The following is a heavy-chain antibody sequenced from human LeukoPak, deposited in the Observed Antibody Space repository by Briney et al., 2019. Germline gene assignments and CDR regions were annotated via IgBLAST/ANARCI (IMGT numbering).Heavy chain of an antibody. CDR3: ARSVTYNWFDP. Sequence: ASVKVSCKASGYTFTSYDINWVRQATGQGLEWMGWMNPNSGNTGYAQSFQGRVALTTDTSISTAFMELSNLRPDDTAIYFCARSVTYNWFDPWGQGTRVTVSS. J-gene: IGHJ5*02. D-gene: IGHD2-21*02. CDR1: GYTFTSYD. CDR2: MNPNSGNT. V-gene: IGHV1-8*02.